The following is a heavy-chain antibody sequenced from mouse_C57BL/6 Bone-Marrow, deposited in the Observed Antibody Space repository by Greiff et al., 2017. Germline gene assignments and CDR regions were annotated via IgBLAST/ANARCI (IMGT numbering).Heavy chain of an antibody. CDR3: ARWLLRFYYFDY. CDR2: IYPRSGNT. Sequence: VKVVESGAELARPGASVKLSCTASGYTFTSYGISWVKQRTGQGLEWIGEIYPRSGNTYYNEKFKGKATLTADKSSSTAYMELRSLTSEDSAVYFCARWLLRFYYFDYGGQGTTLTVSS. V-gene: IGHV1-81*01. CDR1: GYTFTSYG. D-gene: IGHD2-3*01. J-gene: IGHJ2*01.